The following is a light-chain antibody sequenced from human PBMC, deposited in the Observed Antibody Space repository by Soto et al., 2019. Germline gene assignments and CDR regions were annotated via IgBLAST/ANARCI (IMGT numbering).Light chain of an antibody. V-gene: IGKV3-20*01. CDR1: QSVSSSY. J-gene: IGKJ3*01. CDR3: QQYGSSPVT. Sequence: EIVLTQSPGTLSLSPGERATLSCRASQSVSSSYLAWYQQNPGQAPRLLIYGASSRATGIPDRFSGSGSGRDFTLTISRLEPEDFAEYYCQQYGSSPVTFGPGTRVDIK. CDR2: GAS.